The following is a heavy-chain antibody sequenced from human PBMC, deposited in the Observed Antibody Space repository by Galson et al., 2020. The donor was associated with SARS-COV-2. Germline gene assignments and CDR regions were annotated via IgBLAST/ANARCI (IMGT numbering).Heavy chain of an antibody. Sequence: GESLKISCAASGFTFSSYAMSWVRQAPGKGLEWVSAISGSGGSTYYADSVKGRFTISRDNSKNTLYLQMNSLRAEDTAVYYCTKAPVPNDYGDYFDYWGQGTVVTVA. J-gene: IGHJ4*02. CDR3: TKAPVPNDYGDYFDY. V-gene: IGHV3-23*01. CDR1: GFTFSSYA. D-gene: IGHD4-17*01. CDR2: ISGSGGST.